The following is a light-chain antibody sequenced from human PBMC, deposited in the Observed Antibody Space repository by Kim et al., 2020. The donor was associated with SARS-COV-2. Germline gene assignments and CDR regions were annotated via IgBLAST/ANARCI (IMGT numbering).Light chain of an antibody. J-gene: IGKJ2*01. CDR2: DAA. V-gene: IGKV3D-11*02. CDR3: QQRSNWQYT. CDR1: QRVSRY. Sequence: SLTPGERATSCCRASQRVSRYLAWYQHKPGQAPRLLSYDAANRATGIPARFSGSESGTDFTLTISSLEHEDLAVYYCQQRSNWQYTFGQGTKMEI.